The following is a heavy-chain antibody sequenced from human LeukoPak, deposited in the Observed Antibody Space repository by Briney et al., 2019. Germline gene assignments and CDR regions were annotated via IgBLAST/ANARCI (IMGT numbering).Heavy chain of an antibody. CDR3: ARWGWYSSSSSYYYYAMDV. J-gene: IGHJ6*02. V-gene: IGHV4-59*01. Sequence: SETLSPTCTVSGGSITNYYWSWIRQPPGKGLEWIGYIFYIGSTNYNPSLKSRVAISLDTSNNQFSLKLTSVTAADTAVYYCARWGWYSSSSSYYYYAMDVWGQGTTVTVSS. CDR2: IFYIGST. CDR1: GGSITNYY. D-gene: IGHD6-6*01.